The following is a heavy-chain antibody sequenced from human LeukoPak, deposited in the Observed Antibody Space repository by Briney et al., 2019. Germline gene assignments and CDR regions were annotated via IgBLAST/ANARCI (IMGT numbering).Heavy chain of an antibody. J-gene: IGHJ4*02. CDR2: ITSSGGST. CDR3: AKELGYCSSTSCYGTLDY. V-gene: IGHV3-64*01. D-gene: IGHD2-2*01. Sequence: GGSLRLSCAASGSIFNSYAMHWVRQAPGRGLEYVSAITSSGGSTFYANSVKGRFIISRDNSKNTLYLQMNSLRAEDTAVYYCAKELGYCSSTSCYGTLDYWGQGTLATVSS. CDR1: GSIFNSYA.